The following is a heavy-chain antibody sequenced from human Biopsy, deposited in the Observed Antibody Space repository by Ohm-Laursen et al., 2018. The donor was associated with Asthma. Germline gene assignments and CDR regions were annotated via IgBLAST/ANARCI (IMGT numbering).Heavy chain of an antibody. Sequence: SLRLSCTASGITFSSSGMHWVRQAPGKGLEWVAVISYDGRNKYYGDSVKGRFTISRDNSKNTVYLQMISLRVEDTSVYYCARGAYYDFWSGYSRPIPGYYGMDVWGHGTTVTVSS. D-gene: IGHD3-3*01. CDR2: ISYDGRNK. CDR3: ARGAYYDFWSGYSRPIPGYYGMDV. J-gene: IGHJ6*02. V-gene: IGHV3-30*03. CDR1: GITFSSSG.